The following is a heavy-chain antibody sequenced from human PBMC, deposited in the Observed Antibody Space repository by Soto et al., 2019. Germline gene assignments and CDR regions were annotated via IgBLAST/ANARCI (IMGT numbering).Heavy chain of an antibody. Sequence: QVQLQESGPGLVKPSETLSLTCTVSGGSISSYYWSWIRQPPGKGLEWIGYIYYSGSTNYNPSLKSRVTISVDTSKNQFSLKLSSVTAADTAVYYCASVRMGAVPRSWDYWGQGTLVTVSS. CDR1: GGSISSYY. J-gene: IGHJ4*02. CDR3: ASVRMGAVPRSWDY. D-gene: IGHD1-26*01. V-gene: IGHV4-59*01. CDR2: IYYSGST.